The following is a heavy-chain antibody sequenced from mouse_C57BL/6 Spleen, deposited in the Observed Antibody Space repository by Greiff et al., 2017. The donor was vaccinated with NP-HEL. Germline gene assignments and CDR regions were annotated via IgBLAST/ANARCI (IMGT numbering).Heavy chain of an antibody. J-gene: IGHJ3*01. CDR2: ISDGGSYT. D-gene: IGHD1-1*01. Sequence: EVQRVESGGGLVKPGGSLKLSCAASGFTFSSYAMSWVRQTPEKRLEWVATISDGGSYTYYPDNVKGRFTISRDNAKNNLYLQMSHLKSEDTAMYYCASPYYGSSQAFAYWGQGTLVTVSA. V-gene: IGHV5-4*01. CDR1: GFTFSSYA. CDR3: ASPYYGSSQAFAY.